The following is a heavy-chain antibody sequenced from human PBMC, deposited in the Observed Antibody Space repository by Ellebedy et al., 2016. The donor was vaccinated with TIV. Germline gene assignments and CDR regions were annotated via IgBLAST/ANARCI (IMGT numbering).Heavy chain of an antibody. CDR2: IYYSVST. V-gene: IGHV4-59*08. J-gene: IGHJ5*02. CDR3: ARWGGDTIAFEP. Sequence: MPSETLSLTCSVSGGSINLYYWSWIRQPPGKGLEWLGYIYYSVSTNYIPSLKNRVRISADTSKNKFSLRLRSVTDEDTDVYFLARWGGDTIAFEPWGQGTLVTVSS. CDR1: GGSINLYY. D-gene: IGHD3-3*01.